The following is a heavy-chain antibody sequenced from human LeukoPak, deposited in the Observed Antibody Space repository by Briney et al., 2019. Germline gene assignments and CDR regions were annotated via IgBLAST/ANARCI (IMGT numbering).Heavy chain of an antibody. J-gene: IGHJ5*02. D-gene: IGHD3-10*01. CDR3: ARDLKGSTYGSGTTAWFDP. V-gene: IGHV1-46*01. Sequence: ASVKVSCKASGYTFTSYYMHWVRQAPGQGLEWMGIINPSGGSTSYAQKFQGRVIMTRDMSTSTVYMELSSLRSEDTAVYYCARDLKGSTYGSGTTAWFDPWGQGTLVTVSS. CDR1: GYTFTSYY. CDR2: INPSGGST.